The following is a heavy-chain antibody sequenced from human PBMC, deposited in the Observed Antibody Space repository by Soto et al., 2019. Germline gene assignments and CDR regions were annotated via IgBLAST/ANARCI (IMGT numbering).Heavy chain of an antibody. J-gene: IGHJ5*02. CDR3: ARDYTGPALAVTTTRYWFDP. CDR2: IIPIFGTA. D-gene: IGHD6-19*01. CDR1: GGTFSSYA. V-gene: IGHV1-69*06. Sequence: GASVKVSCKASGGTFSSYAISWVRQAPGQGLEWMGGIIPIFGTANYAQKFQGRVTITADKSTSTAYMELSSLRSEDTAVYYCARDYTGPALAVTTTRYWFDPWGQGTLVTVSS.